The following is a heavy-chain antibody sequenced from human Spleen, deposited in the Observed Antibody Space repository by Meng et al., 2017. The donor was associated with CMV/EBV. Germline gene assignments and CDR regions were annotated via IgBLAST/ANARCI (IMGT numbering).Heavy chain of an antibody. CDR2: IYYSGST. D-gene: IGHD1-26*01. CDR3: ARDTPEESGRYSGDYYYYYGMDV. Sequence: SETLSLTCTVSGGSISSGDYYWSWIRQPPGKGLEWIGYIYYSGSTNYNPSLKSRVTISVDTSKNQFSLKQSSVTAADTAVYYCARDTPEESGRYSGDYYYYYGMDVWGQGTTVTVSS. CDR1: GGSISSGDYY. V-gene: IGHV4-61*08. J-gene: IGHJ6*02.